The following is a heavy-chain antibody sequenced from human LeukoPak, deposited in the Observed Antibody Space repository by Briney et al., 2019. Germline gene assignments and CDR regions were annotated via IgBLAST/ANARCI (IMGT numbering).Heavy chain of an antibody. CDR2: IYHSGST. J-gene: IGHJ3*02. CDR1: GGSISSGGYS. V-gene: IGHV4-30-2*01. CDR3: ARGSDDAFDI. Sequence: PSQTLSLTCAVSGGSISSGGYSWTWIRQPPGKGLEWIGSIYHSGSTYYNPSLKSRVTIPVDRSKNQFSLKLSSVTAADTAVYYCARGSDDAFDIWGQGTMVTVSS.